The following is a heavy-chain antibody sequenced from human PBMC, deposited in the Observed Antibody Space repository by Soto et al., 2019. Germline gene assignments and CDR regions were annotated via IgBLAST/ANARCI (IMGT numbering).Heavy chain of an antibody. D-gene: IGHD6-19*01. CDR3: ARAGYSSPSPLDY. V-gene: IGHV1-69*13. CDR2: IIPIFGTA. J-gene: IGHJ4*02. Sequence: SVKVSCKASGGTFSSYAISWVRQAPGQGLEWMGGIIPIFGTANYAQKFQGRVTITADESTSTAYMELSSLRSEGTAVYYCARAGYSSPSPLDYWGQGTLVTVSS. CDR1: GGTFSSYA.